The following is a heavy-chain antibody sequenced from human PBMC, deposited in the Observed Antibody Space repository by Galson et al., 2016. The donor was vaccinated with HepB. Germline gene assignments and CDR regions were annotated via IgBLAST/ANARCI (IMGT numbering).Heavy chain of an antibody. CDR2: VYLGDSES. D-gene: IGHD6-25*01. CDR1: GFNLNKFW. J-gene: IGHJ4*02. V-gene: IGHV5-51*01. Sequence: QSGAEVKKPGESLKISCQGSGFNLNKFWIAWVRQKPGKGLEWMGAVYLGDSESRYNPSFRGQVTISADRSGTTAYLQWSTLKASDTAMYYCSRLPASLRGRSSDYWGQGVLVTVAS. CDR3: SRLPASLRGRSSDY.